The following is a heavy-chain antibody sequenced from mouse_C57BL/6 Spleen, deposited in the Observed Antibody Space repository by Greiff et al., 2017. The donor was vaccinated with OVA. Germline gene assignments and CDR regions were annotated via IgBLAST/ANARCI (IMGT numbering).Heavy chain of an antibody. CDR1: GYTFTSYW. V-gene: IGHV1-52*01. J-gene: IGHJ2*01. Sequence: VQLQQSGAELVRPGSSVKLSCKASGYTFTSYWMHWVKQRPIQGLEWIGNIDPSDSETHYNQKFKDKATLTVDKSSSTAYMQLSSLTSEDSAVYYCARGEVYGNYVYFDYWGQGTTLTVSS. CDR2: IDPSDSET. D-gene: IGHD2-1*01. CDR3: ARGEVYGNYVYFDY.